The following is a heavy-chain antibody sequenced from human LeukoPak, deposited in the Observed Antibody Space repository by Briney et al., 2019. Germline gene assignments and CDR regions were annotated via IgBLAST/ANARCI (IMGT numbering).Heavy chain of an antibody. CDR1: GFTFSSYS. CDR3: AKARGISAPTGYYYYMDV. D-gene: IGHD6-6*01. Sequence: GGSLRLSCAASGFTFSSYSMNWVRQAPGKGLEWVSYISSRSSTIYYADSVKGRFTISRDNAKNSLYLQMNSLRAEDTALYYCAKARGISAPTGYYYYMDVWAEGTTVTVSS. J-gene: IGHJ6*03. CDR2: ISSRSSTI. V-gene: IGHV3-48*01.